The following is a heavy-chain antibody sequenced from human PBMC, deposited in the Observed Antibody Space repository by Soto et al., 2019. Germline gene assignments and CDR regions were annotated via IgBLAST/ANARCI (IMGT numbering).Heavy chain of an antibody. J-gene: IGHJ6*02. Sequence: PGGSLRLSCAASGFIVSSNYMSWVRQAPGKGLEWVSFIYSDGSTFYTDSVKGRFTISRDNSKNTLYLQMNSLRVDDTAVYYCAKGSSVDVWGQGTTVTVSS. CDR1: GFIVSSNY. CDR2: IYSDGST. D-gene: IGHD6-6*01. CDR3: AKGSSVDV. V-gene: IGHV3-53*01.